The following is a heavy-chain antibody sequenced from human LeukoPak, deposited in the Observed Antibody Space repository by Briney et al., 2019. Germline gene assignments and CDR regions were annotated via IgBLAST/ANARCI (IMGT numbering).Heavy chain of an antibody. CDR2: ISAYNGNT. D-gene: IGHD6-19*01. J-gene: IGHJ4*02. CDR3: ARDDPRIAVAVPFDY. Sequence: ASVKVSCKSSGYTFISYGISWVRQAPGQGLEWMGWISAYNGNTNYAQKLQGRVTMTTDTSTSTAYMELRSLRSDDTAVYYCARDDPRIAVAVPFDYWGQGTLVTVSS. V-gene: IGHV1-18*01. CDR1: GYTFISYG.